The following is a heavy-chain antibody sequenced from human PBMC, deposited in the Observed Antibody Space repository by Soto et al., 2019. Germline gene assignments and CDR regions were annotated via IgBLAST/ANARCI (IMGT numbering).Heavy chain of an antibody. V-gene: IGHV1-2*04. CDR2: INPNSGGT. CDR1: GYTFTGYY. D-gene: IGHD6-19*01. CDR3: ARVRGSGWYGAFDI. Sequence: ASVKVSCKASGYTFTGYYMHWVRQAPGQGLEWMGWINPNSGGTNYAQKFQGWVTMTRDTSISTAYMELSRLRSDDTAVYYCARVRGSGWYGAFDIWGQGTTVTVSS. J-gene: IGHJ3*02.